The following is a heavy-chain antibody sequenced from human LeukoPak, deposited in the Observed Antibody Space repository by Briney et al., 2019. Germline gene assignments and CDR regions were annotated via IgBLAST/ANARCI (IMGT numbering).Heavy chain of an antibody. Sequence: SETLSLTCTVSGGSISSYYWSWIRQPPGKGLEWIGYIYYSGSTNYNPSLKSRVTISVDTSKNQFSLKLSSVTAADTAVYYCARGGDRGSSWPTIDYWGQGTLVTVSS. J-gene: IGHJ4*02. CDR3: ARGGDRGSSWPTIDY. V-gene: IGHV4-59*01. CDR1: GGSISSYY. D-gene: IGHD6-13*01. CDR2: IYYSGST.